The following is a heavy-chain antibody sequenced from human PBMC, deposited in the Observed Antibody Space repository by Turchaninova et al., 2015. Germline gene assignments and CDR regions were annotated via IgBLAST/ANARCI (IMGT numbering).Heavy chain of an antibody. CDR1: GFTFSTYA. J-gene: IGHJ4*02. D-gene: IGHD6-19*01. V-gene: IGHV3-64*01. CDR3: ARGSGSSGWFDWYAY. CDR2: IGSNGDST. Sequence: EVQLVESGGGLVQPGGSLRLSCAASGFTFSTYAIHWVRQAPGKGLEYVSAIGSNGDSTYYANSVKGRFTISRDKSKNTVYLQRGSLRVEDMAVYYCARGSGSSGWFDWYAYWGQGTLVTVSS.